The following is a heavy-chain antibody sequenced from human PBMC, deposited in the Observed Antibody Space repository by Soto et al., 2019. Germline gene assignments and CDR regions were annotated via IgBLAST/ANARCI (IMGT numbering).Heavy chain of an antibody. CDR2: MNPNSGNT. Sequence: ASVKVSCKASGYTFTSYDINWVRQATGQGLEWMGWMNPNSGNTGYAQKFQGRVTMTRNTSISTAYMELSSLRSEDTAVYYCARGRPIYSSGWYRVDYWGQGTLVTVSS. J-gene: IGHJ4*02. CDR1: GYTFTSYD. CDR3: ARGRPIYSSGWYRVDY. D-gene: IGHD6-19*01. V-gene: IGHV1-8*01.